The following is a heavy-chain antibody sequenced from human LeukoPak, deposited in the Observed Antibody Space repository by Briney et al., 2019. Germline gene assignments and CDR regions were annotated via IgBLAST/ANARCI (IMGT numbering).Heavy chain of an antibody. CDR2: IQYDGSDK. CDR3: AKDLGNSFDY. D-gene: IGHD4-23*01. Sequence: GGSLRLSCAASGFTFSGYGMHWVRQAPGKGLEWVAFIQYDGSDKYYADSVKGRFTISRDNSKNTLYLQMNSLRAEDTAVYYCAKDLGNSFDYWGQGNLVTVSS. J-gene: IGHJ4*02. V-gene: IGHV3-30*02. CDR1: GFTFSGYG.